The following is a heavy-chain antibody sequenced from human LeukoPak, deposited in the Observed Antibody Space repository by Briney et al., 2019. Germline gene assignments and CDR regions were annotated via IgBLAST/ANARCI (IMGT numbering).Heavy chain of an antibody. CDR3: ARDRPIAAEKTVGYYYYGMDV. Sequence: SETLSLTCTVSGGFISSYYWSWIRQPPGKGLEWIGFIYLSGRPNFNPSLKSRVTLSVDTSKIRFFLKLSAVPAADPAGFYCARDRPIAAEKTVGYYYYGMDVWGQGTTVTVSS. D-gene: IGHD6-13*01. CDR1: GGFISSYY. V-gene: IGHV4-59*01. CDR2: IYLSGRP. J-gene: IGHJ6*02.